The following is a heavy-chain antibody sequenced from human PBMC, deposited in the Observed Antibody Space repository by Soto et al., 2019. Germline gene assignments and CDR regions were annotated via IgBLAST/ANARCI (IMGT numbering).Heavy chain of an antibody. CDR1: GFTFSSYG. D-gene: IGHD1-26*01. CDR3: AHDYPVGSYYSYYYYGMDV. J-gene: IGHJ6*02. Sequence: QVQLVESGGGVVQPGRSLRLSCAASGFTFSSYGMHWVRQAPGKGLEWVAVISYDGSNKYYADSVKGRFTISRDNSKNPLYLQMNSLRAEYTAVYYCAHDYPVGSYYSYYYYGMDVWGQVTTVTVSS. CDR2: ISYDGSNK. V-gene: IGHV3-30*18.